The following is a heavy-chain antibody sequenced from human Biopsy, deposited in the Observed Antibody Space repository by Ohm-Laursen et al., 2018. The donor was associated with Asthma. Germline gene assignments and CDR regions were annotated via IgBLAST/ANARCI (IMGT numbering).Heavy chain of an antibody. CDR2: INSVFGTT. Sequence: SVEVSCKSLGGTFNTYVIGWVRQAPGQGLEWMGGINSVFGTTTYPQKFQDRATITADDSTSTVYMELSSLRSEDTAVYYCARKAGSCISRTCYSLDFWGQGTLVTVSS. CDR3: ARKAGSCISRTCYSLDF. V-gene: IGHV1-69*13. CDR1: GGTFNTYV. J-gene: IGHJ4*02. D-gene: IGHD2-2*01.